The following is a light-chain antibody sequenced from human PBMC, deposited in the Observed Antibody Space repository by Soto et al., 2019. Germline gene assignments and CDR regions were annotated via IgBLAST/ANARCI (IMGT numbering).Light chain of an antibody. CDR1: SSDVGGYDY. CDR2: EVN. Sequence: QSALTQPASVSGSPGQSVTISCTGTSSDVGGYDYVSWYQQHPGTAPKLILYEVNNRPSGVSNRLSGSKSGNTASLIISGLQTEDEANYYCSAYTTSNTLIFGTGTKVTVL. V-gene: IGLV2-14*01. J-gene: IGLJ1*01. CDR3: SAYTTSNTLI.